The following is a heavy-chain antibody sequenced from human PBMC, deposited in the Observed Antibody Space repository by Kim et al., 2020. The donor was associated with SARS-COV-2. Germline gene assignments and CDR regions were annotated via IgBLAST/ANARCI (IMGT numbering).Heavy chain of an antibody. CDR1: GYTFTSYA. D-gene: IGHD3-3*01. CDR2: INTYTGNP. Sequence: ASVKVSCKASGYTFTSYAMNWVRQAPGQGLEWMGWINTYTGNPTYAQGFTGRFVFSLDTSVSTAYLQISSLKAEDTAVYYCARGITIFGVVIILHYFDYWGQGTLVTVSS. V-gene: IGHV7-4-1*02. J-gene: IGHJ4*02. CDR3: ARGITIFGVVIILHYFDY.